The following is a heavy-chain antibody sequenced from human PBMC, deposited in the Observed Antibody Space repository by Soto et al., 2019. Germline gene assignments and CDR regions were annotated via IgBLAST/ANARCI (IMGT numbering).Heavy chain of an antibody. J-gene: IGHJ4*02. CDR1: GYTVTRHY. CDR3: TRGSTVVTLDYFDS. D-gene: IGHD2-21*02. CDR2: IDPSGGST. V-gene: IGHV1-46*03. Sequence: QVQLVQSGAEVKKPGASVKVSRKASGYTVTRHYMHWVRQAPGQGLEWMGIIDPSGGSTTYAQKFQDRVTMTRDMSTRTVYMELSSLRSDDTAIYYCTRGSTVVTLDYFDSWGQGTLVTVSS.